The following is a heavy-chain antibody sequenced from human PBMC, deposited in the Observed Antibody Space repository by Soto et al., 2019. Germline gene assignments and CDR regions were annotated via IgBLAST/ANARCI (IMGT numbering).Heavy chain of an antibody. CDR1: GFTFTIYS. CDR3: ARESEDLTSNFDY. V-gene: IGHV3-21*01. Sequence: GGSLRLSCSASGFTFTIYSMNWFRQAPGKGLEWVSSISSTTNYIYYADSMKGRFTVSRDNAKNSVYLEMNSLSAEDTALYYCARESEDLTSNFDYWGQGTLVTVSS. J-gene: IGHJ4*02. CDR2: ISSTTNYI.